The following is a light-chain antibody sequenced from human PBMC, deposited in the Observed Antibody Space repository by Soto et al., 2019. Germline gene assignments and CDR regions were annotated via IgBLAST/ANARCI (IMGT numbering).Light chain of an antibody. Sequence: EFVLTQSPATLSLSPGERATLSFRASQSVSSYLAWYQQKPGQAPRLLIYDVSNRATGIPDRFSGSGSGTDFTLTISRLEPEDFAVYYCQQYGSSPTTFGQGTKVDIK. CDR3: QQYGSSPTT. J-gene: IGKJ1*01. V-gene: IGKV3-20*01. CDR1: QSVSSY. CDR2: DVS.